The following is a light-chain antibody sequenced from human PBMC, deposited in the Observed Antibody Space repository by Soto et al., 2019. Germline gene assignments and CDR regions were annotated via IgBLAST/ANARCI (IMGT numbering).Light chain of an antibody. CDR1: RSNIGSDT. CDR2: LCN. V-gene: IGLV1-44*01. Sequence: QSVLTQPPSASGTPGQRVTISCSGSRSNIGSDTVNWYQQLPGKAPKLLIHLCNQRPSGVPGRFSGSKSGNSASLAISGLQPEDEADYHCTSWDASRNGWVFGGGTKLTVL. CDR3: TSWDASRNGWV. J-gene: IGLJ3*02.